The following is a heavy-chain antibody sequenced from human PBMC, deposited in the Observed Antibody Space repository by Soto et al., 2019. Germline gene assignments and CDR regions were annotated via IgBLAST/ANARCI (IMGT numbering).Heavy chain of an antibody. D-gene: IGHD6-19*01. CDR3: ARGSSVWSGVGYNWFDP. CDR1: GFTFSSYA. J-gene: IGHJ5*02. CDR2: ISYDGSNK. V-gene: IGHV3-30-3*01. Sequence: QVQLVESGGGVVQPGRSLRLSCAASGFTFSSYAMHWVRQAPGKGLEWVAVISYDGSNKYYADSVKGRFTISRDNSKNTLYLQMNSLRAEDTAVSYCARGSSVWSGVGYNWFDPWGQGTLVTVSS.